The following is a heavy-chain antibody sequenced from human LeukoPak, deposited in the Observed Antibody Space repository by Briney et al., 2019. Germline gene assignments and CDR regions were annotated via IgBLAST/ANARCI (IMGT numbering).Heavy chain of an antibody. CDR1: GYSFVGYW. J-gene: IGHJ4*02. CDR2: IYPGDSKT. CDR3: ARLREYGSTGYAIDY. V-gene: IGHV5-51*01. D-gene: IGHD3-22*01. Sequence: ESLKISCCGSGYSFVGYWVRRLRQLAGEGLVFMGIIYPGDSKTRYCASFQGLVTISVDKSISTAYLHWSSLKASVTAMYYCARLREYGSTGYAIDYWGQGTLVTVSS.